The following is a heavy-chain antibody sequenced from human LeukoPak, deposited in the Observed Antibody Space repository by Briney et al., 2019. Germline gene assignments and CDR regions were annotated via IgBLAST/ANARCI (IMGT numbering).Heavy chain of an antibody. J-gene: IGHJ2*01. V-gene: IGHV1-18*03. Sequence: ASVKVSCKASGYTFTSYGISWVRQAPGQGLEWMGWISAYNGNTNYAQKLQGRVTMTTDTSTSTAYMELRSLRSDDMAVYYCARCRNIVATSGTWYFDLWGRGTLVTVSS. D-gene: IGHD5-12*01. CDR2: ISAYNGNT. CDR3: ARCRNIVATSGTWYFDL. CDR1: GYTFTSYG.